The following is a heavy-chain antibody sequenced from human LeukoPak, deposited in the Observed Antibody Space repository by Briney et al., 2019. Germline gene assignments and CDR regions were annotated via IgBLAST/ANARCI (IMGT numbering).Heavy chain of an antibody. Sequence: GGSLRLSCAASGFTFINSYMSWVRQAPGKGLEWVATLWPDGGAVHYLDSVKGRFTIFRDNAENSLYLQMNSLTVGDTAVYYCAKLLGSVTTYGYWGQGTLVTVSS. D-gene: IGHD4-11*01. CDR3: AKLLGSVTTYGY. CDR1: GFTFINSY. CDR2: LWPDGGAV. J-gene: IGHJ4*02. V-gene: IGHV3-7*01.